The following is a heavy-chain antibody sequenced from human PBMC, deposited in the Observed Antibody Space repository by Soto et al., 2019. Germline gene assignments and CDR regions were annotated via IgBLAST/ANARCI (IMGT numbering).Heavy chain of an antibody. D-gene: IGHD4-17*01. J-gene: IGHJ3*02. CDR1: GFTFSSYA. V-gene: IGHV3-30-3*01. CDR3: ARVSRLMTTVTTVGHDAFDI. CDR2: ISYDGSNK. Sequence: QVQLVESGGGVVQPGRSLRLSCAASGFTFSSYAMHWVRQAPGKGLEWVAVISYDGSNKYYADSVKGRFTISRGNSKNTLYLQMNRLRAEDTAVYYCARVSRLMTTVTTVGHDAFDIWGQGTMVTVSS.